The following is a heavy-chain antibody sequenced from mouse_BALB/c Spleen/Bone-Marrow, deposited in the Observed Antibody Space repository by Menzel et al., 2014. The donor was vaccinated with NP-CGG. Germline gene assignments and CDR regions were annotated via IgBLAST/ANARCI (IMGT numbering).Heavy chain of an antibody. D-gene: IGHD2-4*01. CDR3: ARGYYDDY. V-gene: IGHV7-3*02. CDR1: GFTFTDYF. CDR2: IRNKANGYTT. Sequence: DVKLVESGGGLVQPGGSLRLSCATSGFTFTDYFMTWVRQPPGKALEWLGFIRNKANGYTTEYSASVKGRFTISRNNSQNILYLQMNALRAEDSATYYCARGYYDDYWGQGTTLTVSS. J-gene: IGHJ2*01.